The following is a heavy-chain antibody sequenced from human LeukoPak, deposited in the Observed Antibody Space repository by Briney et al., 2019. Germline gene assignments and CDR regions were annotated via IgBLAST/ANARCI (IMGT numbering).Heavy chain of an antibody. D-gene: IGHD1-26*01. CDR2: IYPTDSET. V-gene: IGHV5-51*01. CDR1: GSSFTTYW. CDR3: ARGGHENFDY. Sequence: GQSLQISCEGAGSSFTTYWVAWGRRLPEKGLEWMGTIYPTDSETTYSPSFQGHVTISVDKSIGIAYLQWTSLKTSDTAIYSFARGGHENFDYWGQGTLVTVSS. J-gene: IGHJ4*02.